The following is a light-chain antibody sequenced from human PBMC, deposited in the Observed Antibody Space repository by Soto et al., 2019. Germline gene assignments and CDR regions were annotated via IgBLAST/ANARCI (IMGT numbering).Light chain of an antibody. Sequence: QSVLTQPPSASGTPGQRVTISCSGSSSNIGSNYVYWYHQFPGTAPKLLIYKNNQRPSGVPDRFSGSKSGTSASLAISGLRSEAEADYYCAAWDDRLSGPVFGGGTQVTVL. CDR2: KNN. J-gene: IGLJ3*02. CDR3: AAWDDRLSGPV. CDR1: SSNIGSNY. V-gene: IGLV1-47*01.